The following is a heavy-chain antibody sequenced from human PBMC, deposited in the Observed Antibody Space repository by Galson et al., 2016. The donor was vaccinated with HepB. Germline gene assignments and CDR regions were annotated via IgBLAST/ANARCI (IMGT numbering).Heavy chain of an antibody. V-gene: IGHV3-30*18. Sequence: LRLSCAASGFTFSFYGMHWVRQAPGKGLEWVAVISYDGSSKYYADSVKGRFTISRDNSKNTLYLQMNSLRPGDTAVYYCAKDPRWLQQGFKYYFDFWGQGTLATVSS. CDR3: AKDPRWLQQGFKYYFDF. D-gene: IGHD5-24*01. CDR2: ISYDGSSK. CDR1: GFTFSFYG. J-gene: IGHJ4*02.